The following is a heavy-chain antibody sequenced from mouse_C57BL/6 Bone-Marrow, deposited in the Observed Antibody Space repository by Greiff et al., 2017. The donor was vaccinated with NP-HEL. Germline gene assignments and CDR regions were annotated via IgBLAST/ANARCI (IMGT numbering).Heavy chain of an antibody. CDR3: ASQNYDEGAGFAY. CDR2: ISRGGSYT. J-gene: IGHJ3*01. V-gene: IGHV5-6*02. CDR1: GFTFSSYG. D-gene: IGHD2-4*01. Sequence: EVKLVESGGDLVKPGGSLKLSCAASGFTFSSYGMSWVRQTPDQRLEWVATISRGGSYTYYPDSVKGRFTISRDNAKNTLYLQMSSLKSEDTAMYYCASQNYDEGAGFAYWGQGTLVTVSA.